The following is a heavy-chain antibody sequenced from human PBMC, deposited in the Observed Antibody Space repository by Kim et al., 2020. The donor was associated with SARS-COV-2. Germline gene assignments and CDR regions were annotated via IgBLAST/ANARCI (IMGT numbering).Heavy chain of an antibody. J-gene: IGHJ4*02. Sequence: GGSLRLSCAASGFTFSSYSMNWVRQAPGKGLEWVSSISSSSSYIYYADSVKGRFTISRDNAKNSLYLQMNSLRAEDTAVYYCARDTTQILDCSGGSCPDYWGQGTLVTVSS. CDR3: ARDTTQILDCSGGSCPDY. CDR1: GFTFSSYS. D-gene: IGHD2-15*01. V-gene: IGHV3-21*01. CDR2: ISSSSSYI.